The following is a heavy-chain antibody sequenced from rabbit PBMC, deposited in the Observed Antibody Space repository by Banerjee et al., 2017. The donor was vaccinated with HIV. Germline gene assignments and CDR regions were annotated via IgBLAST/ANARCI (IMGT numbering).Heavy chain of an antibody. CDR1: GFDFSTYG. CDR3: ARQPRYNGYGGYAYGEYDL. Sequence: QEQLVESGGGLVQPGGSLKLSCKASGFDFSTYGVSWVRQAPGKGLEWIGYIDPVFGGAYYANWVNGRFSISKTSSTTVTLQLTSLTAADAATYFCARQPRYNGYGGYAYGEYDLWGQGTLVTVS. J-gene: IGHJ4*01. D-gene: IGHD6-1*01. V-gene: IGHV1S39*01. CDR2: IDPVFGGA.